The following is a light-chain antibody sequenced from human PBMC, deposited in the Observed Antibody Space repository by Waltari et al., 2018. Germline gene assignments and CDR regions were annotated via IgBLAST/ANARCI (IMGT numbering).Light chain of an antibody. Sequence: DIVMTQSPDPLAVSLGAKATISCQHSQTVLYSDNNNYLGWYQQKPGQPPKVLIKWASTREPGVPDRFVGSGSGTDFTLTINSLQAEDVAVYYCQQYFGTPVTFGQGTRLEIK. V-gene: IGKV4-1*01. CDR3: QQYFGTPVT. CDR2: WAS. CDR1: QTVLYSDNNNY. J-gene: IGKJ2*01.